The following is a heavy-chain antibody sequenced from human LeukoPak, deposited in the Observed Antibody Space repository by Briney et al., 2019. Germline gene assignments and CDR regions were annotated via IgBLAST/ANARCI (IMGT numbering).Heavy chain of an antibody. D-gene: IGHD3/OR15-3a*01. CDR2: INHSGST. CDR3: ARQTGSGLFILP. Sequence: PSETLSLTCAVYGGSFCGYYWSWIRQPPGKGLEWIGEINHSGSTNYNPSLKSQVSISIDTSKNQFSLRLTSVTAADTAVYYCARQTGSGLFILPGGQGTLVTVSS. V-gene: IGHV4-34*01. J-gene: IGHJ4*02. CDR1: GGSFCGYY.